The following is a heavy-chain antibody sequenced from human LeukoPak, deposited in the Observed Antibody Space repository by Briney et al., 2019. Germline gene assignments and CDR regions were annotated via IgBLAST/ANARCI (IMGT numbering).Heavy chain of an antibody. CDR2: IRYDGSNK. V-gene: IGHV3-30*02. CDR1: GFTFSSYG. D-gene: IGHD3-10*01. Sequence: GGSLRLSCAASGFTFSSYGMHWVRQAPGKGLEWVAFIRYDGSNKYYADSVKGRFTISRDNSKNTLYLQMNSLRAEDTAVYYCARIWFGELSTDYWGQGTLVTVSS. J-gene: IGHJ4*02. CDR3: ARIWFGELSTDY.